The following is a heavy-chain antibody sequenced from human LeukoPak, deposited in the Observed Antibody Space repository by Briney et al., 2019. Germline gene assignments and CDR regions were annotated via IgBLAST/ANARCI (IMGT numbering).Heavy chain of an antibody. J-gene: IGHJ4*02. Sequence: PGGSLRLSCAASGFTFSNYGMHWVRQAPGKGLEWVAFIRYDGGNKYYADSVKGRFTISRDNAKNSLYLQMNSLRAEDTAVYYCARDRGDGQQLFDYWGPGTLVTVSS. CDR2: IRYDGGNK. V-gene: IGHV3-30*02. CDR1: GFTFSNYG. D-gene: IGHD6-13*01. CDR3: ARDRGDGQQLFDY.